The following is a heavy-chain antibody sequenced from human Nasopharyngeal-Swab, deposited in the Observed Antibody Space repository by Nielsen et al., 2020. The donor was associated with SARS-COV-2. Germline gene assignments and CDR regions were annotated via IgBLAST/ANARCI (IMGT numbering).Heavy chain of an antibody. CDR1: GGSISSRSYY. J-gene: IGHJ4*02. V-gene: IGHV4-39*01. D-gene: IGHD1-26*01. CDR3: ARLSGWELPDDY. CDR2: IYYSGST. Sequence: GSLRLSCTFSGGSISSRSYYWGWIRQPPGKGLEWIGSIYYSGSTYYNPSLKSRVTISVDTSKNQFSLKLSSVTAADTAVYYGARLSGWELPDDYWGQGTLVTVSS.